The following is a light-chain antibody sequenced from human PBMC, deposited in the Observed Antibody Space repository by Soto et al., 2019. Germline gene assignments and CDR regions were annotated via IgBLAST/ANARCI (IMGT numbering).Light chain of an antibody. CDR3: STWDATLNALI. Sequence: QAVVTQPPSASGTPGQRVTISWSGSSSNIGTNNVYWYHQVPGTAPKLLIYRNNHRPSGVPDRFSGSKSGTSASLAISGLRSEDEADYYCSTWDATLNALIFGGGTTLTVL. CDR2: RNN. J-gene: IGLJ2*01. V-gene: IGLV1-47*01. CDR1: SSNIGTNN.